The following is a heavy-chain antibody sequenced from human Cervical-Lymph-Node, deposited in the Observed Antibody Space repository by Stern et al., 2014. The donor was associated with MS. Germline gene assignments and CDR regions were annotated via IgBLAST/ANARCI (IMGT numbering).Heavy chain of an antibody. CDR1: GGSVSDSRYY. D-gene: IGHD6-13*01. CDR2: VSYTGST. V-gene: IGHV4-39*01. Sequence: QLQLQESGPGLVKPSETLSLTCAVSGGSVSDSRYYWGWIRQPPGKGLEWIGSVSYTGSTYNNPSLKSRVPISVDTTKNHFSLQLPSVTAADTALYYCSRHLPYSSSWYNWFDPWGQGTLVTVSS. CDR3: SRHLPYSSSWYNWFDP. J-gene: IGHJ5*02.